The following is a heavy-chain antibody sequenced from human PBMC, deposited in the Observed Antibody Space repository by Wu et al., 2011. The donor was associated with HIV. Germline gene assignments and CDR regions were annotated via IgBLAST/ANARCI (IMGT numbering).Heavy chain of an antibody. CDR1: GGTFTSYA. Sequence: QVQLVQSGAEVKKPGSSVKVSCKASGGTFTSYAVSWVRLTPGQGLEWMGRIIPMFDTANYAQNFQSRLTITADRSTTTVYMELSSLGSEDTAVYYCAKEITGRLAYSGGWYGFDSWGQGTLVTVSS. V-gene: IGHV1-69*14. CDR2: IIPMFDTA. J-gene: IGHJ4*02. CDR3: AKEITGRLAYSGGWYGFDS. D-gene: IGHD6-19*01.